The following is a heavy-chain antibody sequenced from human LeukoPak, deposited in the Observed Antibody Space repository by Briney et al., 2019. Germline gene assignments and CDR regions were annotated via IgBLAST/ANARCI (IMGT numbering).Heavy chain of an antibody. Sequence: ASVKVSCKASGYSYSRHDINWLRQASGQGLEWMGWVNPDSGNTGYAQKFQGRVTRTTNTSITTAYMELSSLRSEDTAVYYCAREIRRYFDYWGQGTLVTVSS. CDR1: GYSYSRHD. J-gene: IGHJ4*02. V-gene: IGHV1-8*01. CDR3: AREIRRYFDY. CDR2: VNPDSGNT.